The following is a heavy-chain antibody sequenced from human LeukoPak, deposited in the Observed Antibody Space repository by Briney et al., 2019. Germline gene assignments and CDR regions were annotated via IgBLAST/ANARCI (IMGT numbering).Heavy chain of an antibody. CDR3: ARDPQYSSYGMDV. J-gene: IGHJ6*02. CDR1: GYTFTGYY. V-gene: IGHV1-2*02. Sequence: ASVKVSCKASGYTFTGYYMHWVRQAPGQGREWMGWINPNSGGTNYAQKFQGRVTMTRDTSISTAYMELSRLRSDDTAVYYCARDPQYSSYGMDVWGQGTTVTVSS. CDR2: INPNSGGT.